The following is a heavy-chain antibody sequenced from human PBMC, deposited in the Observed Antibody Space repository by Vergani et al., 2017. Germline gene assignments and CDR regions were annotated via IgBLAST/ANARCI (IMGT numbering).Heavy chain of an antibody. Sequence: QVQLVESGGGVVQPGRSLRLSCAASGFTFSSYGMHWVRQAPGKGLEWVAVIWYDGSNKYYADSVKGRFTISRENSKNTLYLQMNSLRAEDTAVYYCARVSTPLSNWKNWFDPWGQGSLVTVSS. J-gene: IGHJ5*02. CDR2: IWYDGSNK. CDR3: ARVSTPLSNWKNWFDP. V-gene: IGHV3-33*01. CDR1: GFTFSSYG. D-gene: IGHD1-20*01.